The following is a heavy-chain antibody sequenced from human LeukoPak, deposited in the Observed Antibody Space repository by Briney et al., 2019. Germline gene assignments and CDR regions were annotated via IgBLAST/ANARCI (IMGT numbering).Heavy chain of an antibody. CDR2: IKQDVSDK. CDR3: ARGVAAAGSLGY. D-gene: IGHD6-13*01. V-gene: IGHV3-7*05. J-gene: IGHJ4*02. Sequence: GGSLRLSCAASGFSFSIYWMTWVRQAPGRGLEWVASIKQDVSDKYYVDAVKGRFTISRDNAKNSLYLQMNSLRAEDTAVYYCARGVAAAGSLGYWGQGTLVTVSS. CDR1: GFSFSIYW.